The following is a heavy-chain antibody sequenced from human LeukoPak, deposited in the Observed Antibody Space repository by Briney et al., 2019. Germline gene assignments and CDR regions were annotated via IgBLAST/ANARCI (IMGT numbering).Heavy chain of an antibody. V-gene: IGHV3-7*01. D-gene: IGHD3-3*01. J-gene: IGHJ3*02. CDR3: AKMPVGYYRLFADPSNDAFDI. Sequence: GGSLRLSCAASGFTFSSYWMTWVRQAPGKGLERVANIKQDGSEKYYVDSVKGRFTISRDNSKNTLYLQMNSLRAEDTAVYYCAKMPVGYYRLFADPSNDAFDIWGQGTMVTVSS. CDR2: IKQDGSEK. CDR1: GFTFSSYW.